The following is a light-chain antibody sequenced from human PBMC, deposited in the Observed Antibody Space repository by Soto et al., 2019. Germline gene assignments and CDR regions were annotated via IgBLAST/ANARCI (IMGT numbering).Light chain of an antibody. V-gene: IGKV1-5*03. CDR2: QAS. CDR1: QSISDW. Sequence: IQMTQSPSTLSASLGYRVTITFRASQSISDWLAWYQQRPGKAPNLLIYQASNLESGVPSRFSGSGSGTEFTLTISGLQPDDVATYYCQQYDSFAVTFGQGTKV. CDR3: QQYDSFAVT. J-gene: IGKJ1*01.